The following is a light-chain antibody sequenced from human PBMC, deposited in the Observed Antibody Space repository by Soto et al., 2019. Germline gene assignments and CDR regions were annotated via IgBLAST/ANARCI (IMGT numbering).Light chain of an antibody. Sequence: DIQMTQSPSTLSASVGDRVTITCRALQSIRNWLACYQQKPGKAPNLLIYDAPSLESGVPSRFSGSGSGTEFTLTISSVKPDDFAGYFCQQYNGYSPGTFGQGTKVEIK. J-gene: IGKJ1*01. CDR1: QSIRNW. CDR3: QQYNGYSPGT. V-gene: IGKV1-5*01. CDR2: DAP.